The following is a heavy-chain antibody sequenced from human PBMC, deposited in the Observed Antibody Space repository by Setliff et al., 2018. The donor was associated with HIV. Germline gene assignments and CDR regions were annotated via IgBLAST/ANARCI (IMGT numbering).Heavy chain of an antibody. CDR2: VYYSGIT. D-gene: IGHD3-10*01. J-gene: IGHJ6*03. CDR1: GDLIRNSYYY. CDR3: ARTFVVFRVRGVSSVYMDV. Sequence: PSETLSLTCDVSGDLIRNSYYYWAWIRQSPGRGLEWIGSVYYSGITHYNPSLESRATISVDTSMNYLSLNLTSVTAADTAVYYCARTFVVFRVRGVSSVYMDVWGKGTTVTVSS. V-gene: IGHV4-39*07.